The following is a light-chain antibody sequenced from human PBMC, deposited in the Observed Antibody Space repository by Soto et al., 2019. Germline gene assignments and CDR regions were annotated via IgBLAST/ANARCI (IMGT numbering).Light chain of an antibody. J-gene: IGKJ1*01. CDR3: QQYNSYSL. V-gene: IGKV1-5*03. Sequence: DIQMTQSPSTLSASVGDRVTITSRASQSISSWLAWYQQKPGKAPKLLIYKASSLESGVPSRFSGSGSGTEFTLTISSLQPDDFATYYCQQYNSYSLFGQGTKVEIK. CDR1: QSISSW. CDR2: KAS.